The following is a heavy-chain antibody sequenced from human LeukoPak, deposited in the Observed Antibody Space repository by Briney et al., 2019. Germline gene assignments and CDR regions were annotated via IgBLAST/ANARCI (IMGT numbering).Heavy chain of an antibody. CDR2: ISSSGTFI. V-gene: IGHV3-21*01. J-gene: IGHJ5*02. Sequence: PGGSLRLSCAASGFTFRSYAMNWVRQAPGKGLEWVSSISSSGTFIYYADSVKGRFTISGDNAKNSLYLQMNSLRVEDTAVYYCVSSRGVITSWFDTWGQGTLVTVSS. CDR1: GFTFRSYA. CDR3: VSSRGVITSWFDT. D-gene: IGHD3-10*01.